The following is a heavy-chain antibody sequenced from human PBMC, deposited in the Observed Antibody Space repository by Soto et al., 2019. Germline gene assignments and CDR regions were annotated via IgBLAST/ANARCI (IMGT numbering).Heavy chain of an antibody. D-gene: IGHD3-22*01. CDR2: MNPNSGNT. CDR3: ARGAKRNYCDSSGKDAFDI. CDR1: GYTFTSYD. Sequence: ASVKVSCKASGYTFTSYDINWVRQATGQGLEWMGWMNPNSGNTGYAQKFQGRVTMTRNTSISTAYMELSSLRSEDTAVYYCARGAKRNYCDSSGKDAFDIWGQGTMVTVSS. V-gene: IGHV1-8*01. J-gene: IGHJ3*02.